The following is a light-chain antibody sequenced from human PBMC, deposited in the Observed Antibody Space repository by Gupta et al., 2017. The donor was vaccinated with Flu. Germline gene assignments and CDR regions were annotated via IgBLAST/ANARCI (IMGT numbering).Light chain of an antibody. V-gene: IGKV2-28*01. CDR1: RSLLHRNGHNY. Sequence: TPGAPASISCRSSRSLLHRNGHNYMHWYLQKPGHSPHLLLYMGSNRASGVPDRLSGSGSGTEFTLEFSRVGAEAVGLDYCMQPFPTPLPFG. CDR3: MQPFPTPLP. CDR2: MGS. J-gene: IGKJ2*01.